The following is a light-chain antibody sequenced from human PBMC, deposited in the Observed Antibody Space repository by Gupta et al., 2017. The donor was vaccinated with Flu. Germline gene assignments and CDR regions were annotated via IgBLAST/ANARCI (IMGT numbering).Light chain of an antibody. CDR2: DVN. Sequence: QSALTQPASVSGSPGQSATISCTGTISDVGAYNYVSWYQHHPGKAPKLMIYDVNNRPSGVSNRFSGSKSGNTASLTISGLQAEEEADYYCTSWIGSTTLWMFGGGTKLTVL. J-gene: IGLJ3*02. V-gene: IGLV2-14*01. CDR1: ISDVGAYNY. CDR3: TSWIGSTTLWM.